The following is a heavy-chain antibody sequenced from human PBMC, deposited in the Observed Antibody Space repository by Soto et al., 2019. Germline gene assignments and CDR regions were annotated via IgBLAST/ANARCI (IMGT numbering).Heavy chain of an antibody. CDR2: IYYSGYT. V-gene: IGHV4-39*01. CDR3: ARHNGPLYVGYYYDMDV. Sequence: QLQLQESGPGLVKPSETLSLTCTVSGGSISSSSYYWGWIRQPPGKGLEWIGSIYYSGYTYYNPSLESRVTISVDTSKNQFSLKLSSVPAADTAVYYCARHNGPLYVGYYYDMDVWGQGTTVTVSS. CDR1: GGSISSSSYY. J-gene: IGHJ6*02. D-gene: IGHD3-16*01.